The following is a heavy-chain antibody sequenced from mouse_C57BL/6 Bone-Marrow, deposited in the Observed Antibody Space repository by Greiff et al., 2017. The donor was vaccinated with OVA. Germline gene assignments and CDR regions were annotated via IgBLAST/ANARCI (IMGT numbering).Heavy chain of an antibody. CDR2: ISYSGST. Sequence: EVKLQESGPGLAKPSQTLSLTCSVTGYSITSDYWNWIRKFPGNKLEYMGYISYSGSTYYNPSLKSRISITRDTSKNQYYLQLNSVTTEDTATYFSARVLLRYPYWYTDVWGTETTGTVSS. CDR3: ARVLLRYPYWYTDV. J-gene: IGHJ1*03. D-gene: IGHD1-1*01. CDR1: GYSITSDY. V-gene: IGHV3-8*01.